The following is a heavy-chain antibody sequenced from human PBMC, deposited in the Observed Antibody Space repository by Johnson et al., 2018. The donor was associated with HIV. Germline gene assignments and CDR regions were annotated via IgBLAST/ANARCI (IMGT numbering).Heavy chain of an antibody. CDR2: ISYDGSDK. D-gene: IGHD3-10*01. J-gene: IGHJ3*02. CDR1: GFTFSSYG. Sequence: QVQLVESGGGVVQPGRSLRLSCAASGFTFSSYGMHWVRQAPGKGLEWAAVISYDGSDKYYADSVKGRFTISRDNSKNTLYLQMNSLRAEDTAVYYCAREGKDAFDIWGQGTMVTVSS. V-gene: IGHV3-30*03. CDR3: AREGKDAFDI.